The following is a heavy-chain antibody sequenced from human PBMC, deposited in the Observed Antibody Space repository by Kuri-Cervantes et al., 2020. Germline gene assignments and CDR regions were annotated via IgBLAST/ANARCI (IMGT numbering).Heavy chain of an antibody. CDR2: INPSGGST. CDR3: ARLVPPYMDV. V-gene: IGHV1-46*01. J-gene: IGHJ6*03. Sequence: ASVKVSCKASGYTFTRYCMHWVRQAPGQGLEWMGIINPSGGSTSYAQKFQGRVTVTRDTSTSTVYMELSSLRSEDTAVYYCARLVPPYMDVWGKGTTVTVSS. D-gene: IGHD2-2*01. CDR1: GYTFTRYC.